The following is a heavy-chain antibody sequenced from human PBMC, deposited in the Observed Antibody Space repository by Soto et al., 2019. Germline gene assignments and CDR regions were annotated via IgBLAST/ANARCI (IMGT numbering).Heavy chain of an antibody. D-gene: IGHD2-2*01. Sequence: ASVKVSCKASGYTFTSYGISWVRQAPGQGLEWMGWISAYNGNTNYAQKLQGRVTMTTDTSTSTAYMELRSLRSDDTAVYYCARDDIVVVPAAMLFDYWGQGTLVTVS. CDR1: GYTFTSYG. V-gene: IGHV1-18*01. J-gene: IGHJ4*02. CDR3: ARDDIVVVPAAMLFDY. CDR2: ISAYNGNT.